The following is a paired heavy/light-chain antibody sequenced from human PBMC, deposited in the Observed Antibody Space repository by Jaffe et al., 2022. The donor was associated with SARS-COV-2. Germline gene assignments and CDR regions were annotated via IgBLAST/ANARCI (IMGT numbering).Light chain of an antibody. CDR3: GAWDDSLNGYV. V-gene: IGLV1-44*01. Sequence: QSVLTQPPSASGTPGQRVTISCSGSSSNIGSSIVNWYQQLPGTAPKLLIYSNNQRPSGVPDRFSGSKSGTSASLAISGLQSEDEADYYCGAWDDSLNGYVFGTGTKVTVL. CDR1: SSNIGSSI. J-gene: IGLJ1*01. CDR2: SNN.
Heavy chain of an antibody. CDR1: GFTFNDYA. CDR2: ISYDGSRT. D-gene: IGHD2-15*01. V-gene: IGHV3-30*04. J-gene: IGHJ3*02. Sequence: QVQLVESGGGVVQPGRSLRLSCAASGFTFNDYAMHCVRQAPGKGLEWVAAISYDGSRTYYADSVKGRLTISRDNSKNTLSVQMNSLLTEDTAVYYCVRSRGGRTDAFDIWGQGTMVTVSS. CDR3: VRSRGGRTDAFDI.